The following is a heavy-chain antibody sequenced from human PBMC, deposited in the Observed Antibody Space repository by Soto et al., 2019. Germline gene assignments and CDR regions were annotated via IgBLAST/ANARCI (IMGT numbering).Heavy chain of an antibody. J-gene: IGHJ4*02. CDR2: ISGSGGST. D-gene: IGHD1-26*01. CDR3: ARRGSGSYYDY. CDR1: GFTFSSYA. V-gene: IGHV3-23*01. Sequence: EVQLLESGGGLVQPGGSLRLSCAASGFTFSSYAMRWVRQAPVKGLEWVSAISGSGGSTYYADSVKGRFTISRDNSKNTLYLQMNSLSAEDPALYYCARRGSGSYYDYWGQGTLVTVSS.